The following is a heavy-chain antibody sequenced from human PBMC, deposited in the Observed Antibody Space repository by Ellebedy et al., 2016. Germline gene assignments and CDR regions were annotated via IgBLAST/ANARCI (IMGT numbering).Heavy chain of an antibody. D-gene: IGHD1-1*01. V-gene: IGHV3-23*01. CDR3: TKGGSSTGHILHDY. CDR1: GFIFSDYT. CDR2: LTGDATTA. Sequence: GESLKISCAASGFIFSDYTMAWVRQVPGQVPGKGLEWVSVLTGDATTAYYADSVRGRSAISRDNSRKTLHLQMDSLRVEDTAIYYCTKGGSSTGHILHDYWGQGSQVTVSS. J-gene: IGHJ4*02.